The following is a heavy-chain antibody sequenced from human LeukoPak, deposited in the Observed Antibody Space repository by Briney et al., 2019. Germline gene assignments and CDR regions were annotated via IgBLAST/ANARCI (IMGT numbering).Heavy chain of an antibody. CDR1: GYTFTSYG. CDR3: ATSRIFTFGQVPASYDY. V-gene: IGHV1-18*01. J-gene: IGHJ4*02. CDR2: ISAYNGNT. D-gene: IGHD3-16*01. Sequence: ASVKVSCKASGYTFTSYGISWVRQAPGQGLEWMGWISAYNGNTNYAQKFQGRVTMTRDTSISTAYMELSRLRSDDTAVYYCATSRIFTFGQVPASYDYWGQGTLVTVSS.